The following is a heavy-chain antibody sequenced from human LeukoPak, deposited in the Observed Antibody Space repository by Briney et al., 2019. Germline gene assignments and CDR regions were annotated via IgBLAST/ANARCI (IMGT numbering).Heavy chain of an antibody. CDR3: ARMYSSGWYLSLNWFDP. D-gene: IGHD6-19*01. CDR1: GYTFTSYD. V-gene: IGHV1-8*01. CDR2: MNPNSGNT. Sequence: ASVKVSCKASGYTFTSYDINWERQATGQGLEWMGWMNPNSGNTGYAQKFQGRVTMTRNTSISTAYMELSSLRSEDTAVYYCARMYSSGWYLSLNWFDPWGQGTLVTVSS. J-gene: IGHJ5*02.